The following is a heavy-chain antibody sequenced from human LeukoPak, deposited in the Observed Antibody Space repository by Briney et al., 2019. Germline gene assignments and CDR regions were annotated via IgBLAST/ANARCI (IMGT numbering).Heavy chain of an antibody. D-gene: IGHD3-10*01. V-gene: IGHV3-30*18. CDR3: AKEDSTMVRGVINYYYGMDV. CDR1: GFTFSSYG. J-gene: IGHJ6*04. CDR2: ISYDGSNK. Sequence: GRSLRLSCAASGFTFSSYGMHWVRQAPGKGLEWVAVISYDGSNKYYADSVKGRFTISRDNSKNTLYLQMNSLRAEDTAVYYCAKEDSTMVRGVINYYYGMDVWGKGTTVTVSS.